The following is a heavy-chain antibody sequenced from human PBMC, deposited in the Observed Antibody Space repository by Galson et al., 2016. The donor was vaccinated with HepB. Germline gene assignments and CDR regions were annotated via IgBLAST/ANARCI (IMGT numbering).Heavy chain of an antibody. J-gene: IGHJ6*02. Sequence: CAISGDSVSSKVAAWNWFRQSPSGGLEWLGRTFYRSEWQTDYAMSVESRMTISPDTSKNQVSLHLRSVTPEDTAVYYCARVNHLGRGMNVWGQGTTVTVSS. CDR3: ARVNHLGRGMNV. CDR2: TFYRSEWQT. CDR1: GDSVSSKVAA. V-gene: IGHV6-1*01.